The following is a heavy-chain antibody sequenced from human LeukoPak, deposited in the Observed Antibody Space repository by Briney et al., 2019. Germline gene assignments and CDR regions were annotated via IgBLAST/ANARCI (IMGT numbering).Heavy chain of an antibody. Sequence: GASVKVSCKASGYTFTSYGISWVRQAPGQGLEWMGWISAYNGNTNYAQKLQGGVTMTTDTSTSTAYMELRSLRSDVTAVYYCARDRGSGWYLGVYYYYGMDVWGQGTTVTVSS. D-gene: IGHD6-19*01. V-gene: IGHV1-18*01. J-gene: IGHJ6*02. CDR3: ARDRGSGWYLGVYYYYGMDV. CDR2: ISAYNGNT. CDR1: GYTFTSYG.